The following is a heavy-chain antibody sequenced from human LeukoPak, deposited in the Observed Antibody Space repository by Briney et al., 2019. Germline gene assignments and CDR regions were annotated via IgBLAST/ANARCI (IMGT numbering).Heavy chain of an antibody. V-gene: IGHV3-66*01. Sequence: PGGSLRLSCAASGFTVSSNYMSWVRQAPGKGLEWVSVIYSGGSTYYADSVKGRFTISRDNSKNTLYLQMNSLRAEDTAVYYCAREGGGSSWYYFDYWGQGTLVTVSS. CDR1: GFTVSSNY. D-gene: IGHD6-13*01. CDR3: AREGGGSSWYYFDY. CDR2: IYSGGST. J-gene: IGHJ4*02.